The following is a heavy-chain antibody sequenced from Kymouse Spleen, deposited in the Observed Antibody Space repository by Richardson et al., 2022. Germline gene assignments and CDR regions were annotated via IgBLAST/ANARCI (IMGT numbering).Heavy chain of an antibody. CDR2: IGTAGDT. Sequence: EVQLVESGGGLVQPGGSLRLSCAASGFTFSSYDMHWVRQATGKGLEWVSAIGTAGDTYYPGSVKGRFTISRENAKNSLYLQMNSLRAGDTAVYYCAREDCSSTSCHFDYWGQGTLVTVSS. V-gene: IGHV3-13*01. J-gene: IGHJ4*02. D-gene: IGHD2-2*02. CDR1: GFTFSSYD. CDR3: AREDCSSTSCHFDY.